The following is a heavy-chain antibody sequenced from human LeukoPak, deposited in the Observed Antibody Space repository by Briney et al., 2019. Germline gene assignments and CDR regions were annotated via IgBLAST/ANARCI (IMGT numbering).Heavy chain of an antibody. V-gene: IGHV3-15*01. CDR2: IKSKTDGGTT. CDR1: GFTFSNAW. D-gene: IGHD4-17*01. CDR3: TTGYGDYVHGY. Sequence: GGSLRLSCAASGFTFSNAWMSWVRQAPGKGLEWVGRIKSKTDGGTTDYTAPVKGRFTISRDDSKNTLYLQMNSLKTEDTAVYYCTTGYGDYVHGYWGQGTLVTVSS. J-gene: IGHJ4*02.